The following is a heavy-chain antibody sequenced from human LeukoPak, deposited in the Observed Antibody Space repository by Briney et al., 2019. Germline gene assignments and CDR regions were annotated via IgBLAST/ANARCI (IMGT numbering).Heavy chain of an antibody. D-gene: IGHD3-16*02. CDR2: INHSGST. Sequence: SETLSLTCAVYGGSFSGYYWSWIRQPPGKGLEWIGEINHSGSTNYNPSLKSRVTISVDKSKNQFSLKLSSVTAADTAVYYCARAVITFGGVIVTYFDYWGQGTLVTVSS. V-gene: IGHV4-34*01. CDR1: GGSFSGYY. J-gene: IGHJ4*02. CDR3: ARAVITFGGVIVTYFDY.